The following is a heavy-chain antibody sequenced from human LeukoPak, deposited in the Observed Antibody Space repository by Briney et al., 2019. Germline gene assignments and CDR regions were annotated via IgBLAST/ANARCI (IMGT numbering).Heavy chain of an antibody. CDR2: IYPGDSDT. CDR3: ARQGWELQPTPFDY. CDR1: GYSFTSYW. V-gene: IGHV5-51*01. Sequence: GESLQISCKGFGYSFTSYWIGWVRQMPGKGLEWMGIIYPGDSDTRYSPSFQGQVTISADKSISTACLQWSSLKASDTAMYYCARQGWELQPTPFDYWGQGTLVTVSS. J-gene: IGHJ4*02. D-gene: IGHD1-26*01.